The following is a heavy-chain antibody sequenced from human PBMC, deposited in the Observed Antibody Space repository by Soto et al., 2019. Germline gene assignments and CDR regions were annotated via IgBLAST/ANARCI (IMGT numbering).Heavy chain of an antibody. CDR3: ARDNSSSWYGQTNWFDP. Sequence: GGSLRLSCAASGFTFSSYGMHWVRQAPGNGLEWVAVIWYDGSNKYYADSVKGRFTISRDNSKNTLYLQMNSLRAEDTAVYYCARDNSSSWYGQTNWFDPWGQGTLVTVSS. J-gene: IGHJ5*02. CDR2: IWYDGSNK. D-gene: IGHD6-13*01. CDR1: GFTFSSYG. V-gene: IGHV3-33*01.